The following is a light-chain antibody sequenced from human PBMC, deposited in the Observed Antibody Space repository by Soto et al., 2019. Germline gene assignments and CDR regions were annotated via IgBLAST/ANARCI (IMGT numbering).Light chain of an antibody. CDR3: QQSYSTPVT. J-gene: IGKJ1*01. V-gene: IGKV3-15*01. Sequence: EIVMTQSPATLSVSPGERATLSCRASQSISSNLAWYQQKPGQAPRLLMFRTSSRATGFPARFSGSGSGTDFTLTISSLQPEDFATYYCQQSYSTPVTFGQGTKVDIK. CDR1: QSISSN. CDR2: RTS.